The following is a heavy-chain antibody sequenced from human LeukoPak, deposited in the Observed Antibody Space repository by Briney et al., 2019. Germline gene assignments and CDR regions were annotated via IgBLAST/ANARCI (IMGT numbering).Heavy chain of an antibody. CDR1: GFTFSDYW. CDR2: VGRDGSEK. Sequence: QPGGSLRLSCAASGFTFSDYWMTWVRQVPGKGLEWVANVGRDGSEKNYVDSVEGRFTISRDNAKKSLYLEMNSLRVEDTALYYCAKVGAWELQRVFENWGQGTLVTVSS. CDR3: AKVGAWELQRVFEN. J-gene: IGHJ4*02. D-gene: IGHD1-26*01. V-gene: IGHV3-7*01.